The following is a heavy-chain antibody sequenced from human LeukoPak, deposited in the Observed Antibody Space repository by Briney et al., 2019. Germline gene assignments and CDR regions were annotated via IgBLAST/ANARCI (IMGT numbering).Heavy chain of an antibody. CDR3: ARVLNLRAVAGNIYYYGMDV. J-gene: IGHJ6*02. CDR2: ISYDGSNK. CDR1: GFTFSSYA. D-gene: IGHD6-19*01. Sequence: AGRSLRLSCAASGFTFSSYAMHWVRQAPGKGLEWVAVISYDGSNKYYADSVKGRFTISRDNSKNTLYLQMNSLRAEDTAVYYCARVLNLRAVAGNIYYYGMDVWGQGTTVTVSS. V-gene: IGHV3-30-3*01.